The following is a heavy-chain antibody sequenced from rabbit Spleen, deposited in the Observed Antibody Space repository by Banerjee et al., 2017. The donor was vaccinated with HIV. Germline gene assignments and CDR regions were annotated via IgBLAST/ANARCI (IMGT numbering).Heavy chain of an antibody. D-gene: IGHD1-1*01. J-gene: IGHJ4*01. CDR1: GFSFSGSYL. CDR2: IYAGSSGST. Sequence: QSLQESGGGLVKPGASLALTCTASGFSFSGSYLMCWVRQAPGKGLEWITCIYAGSSGSTYYASWAKGRFTISKTSSTTVTLQMTSLTAADTATYFCARGDSGFEDYLHLWGPGTLITVS. V-gene: IGHV1S40*01. CDR3: ARGDSGFEDYLHL.